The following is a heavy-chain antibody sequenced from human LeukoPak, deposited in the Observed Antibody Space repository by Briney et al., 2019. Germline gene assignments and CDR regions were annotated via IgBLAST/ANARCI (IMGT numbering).Heavy chain of an antibody. Sequence: VASVKVSCKASGYTFTSYGISWVRQAPGQGLEWMGWISAYNGNTNYAQKLQGRVTMTTDTSTSTAYMELRSLRSDDTAVYYCARAFTPLYNWNYVWAFDIRGQGTMVTVSS. CDR2: ISAYNGNT. V-gene: IGHV1-18*01. D-gene: IGHD1-7*01. J-gene: IGHJ3*02. CDR3: ARAFTPLYNWNYVWAFDI. CDR1: GYTFTSYG.